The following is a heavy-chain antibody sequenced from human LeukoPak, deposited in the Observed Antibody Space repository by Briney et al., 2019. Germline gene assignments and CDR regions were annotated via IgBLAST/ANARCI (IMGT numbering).Heavy chain of an antibody. CDR2: ISSSGGYT. CDR1: GFTFSDYY. Sequence: PGGSLRLSCAASGFTFSDYYMTWIRQAPGKGLEWVSYISSSGGYTTYADSVKGRFTISRDTAKNSLYLQMNSLRAEDTAVYYCARYDYGDYSTTFDYWGQGTLVTVSS. J-gene: IGHJ4*02. V-gene: IGHV3-11*06. D-gene: IGHD4-17*01. CDR3: ARYDYGDYSTTFDY.